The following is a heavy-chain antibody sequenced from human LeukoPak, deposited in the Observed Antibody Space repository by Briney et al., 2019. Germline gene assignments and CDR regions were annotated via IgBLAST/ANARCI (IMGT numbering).Heavy chain of an antibody. D-gene: IGHD1-26*01. V-gene: IGHV5-51*01. J-gene: IGHJ4*02. CDR3: ATRIVGVTGEWYYFDY. Sequence: GESLQISCKGSGSIFTNYWIGWVRQLPGKGLEWMGIIYPGDSDTRYSPSFQGQVTISVDKSISTAYLQWSSLKASDTAMYYCATRIVGVTGEWYYFDYWGQGTLVTVSS. CDR2: IYPGDSDT. CDR1: GSIFTNYW.